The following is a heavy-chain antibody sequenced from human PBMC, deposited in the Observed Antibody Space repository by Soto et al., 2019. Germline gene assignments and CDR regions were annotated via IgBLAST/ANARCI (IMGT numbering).Heavy chain of an antibody. J-gene: IGHJ6*02. D-gene: IGHD4-4*01. CDR2: IYYSGST. V-gene: IGHV4-30-4*01. CDR1: GGSICSGDYY. CDR3: ARDKVTVTQRYYYYGMDV. Sequence: QVQLQESGPGLVKPSQTLSLTCTVSGGSICSGDYYWSWIRQPPGKGLEWIGYIYYSGSTYYNPSLKSRVTISVDTSKNQFSLKLSSVTAADTAVYYCARDKVTVTQRYYYYGMDVWGQGTTVTVSS.